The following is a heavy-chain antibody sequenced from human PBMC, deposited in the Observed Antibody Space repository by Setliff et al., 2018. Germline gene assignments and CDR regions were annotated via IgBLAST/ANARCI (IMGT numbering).Heavy chain of an antibody. CDR3: ASDIHNDYDYFDY. CDR2: SRNKANTYTI. Sequence: GGSLRLSCAASGFTFSGHHIDWVRQAPGKGLEWVGRSRNKANTYTIAYAASVEGRFTISRDDSKNTAYLQMNSLKTEGTAVYYCASDIHNDYDYFDYWGQGIQVTVSS. D-gene: IGHD4-17*01. J-gene: IGHJ4*02. CDR1: GFTFSGHH. V-gene: IGHV3-72*01.